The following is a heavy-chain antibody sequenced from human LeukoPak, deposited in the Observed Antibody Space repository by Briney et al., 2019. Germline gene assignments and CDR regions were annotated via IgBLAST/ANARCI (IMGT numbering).Heavy chain of an antibody. CDR1: GYTFTAYY. J-gene: IGHJ2*01. D-gene: IGHD3-22*01. CDR3: ARDYGLHSSGYGLFDL. Sequence: ASVRVSCKASGYTFTAYYLHWVRQAPGQGLEWMGWINPDNGGTNYLEKFQGRVTMNRDTSTRTVYMELSRLTSDDTAVYYCARDYGLHSSGYGLFDLWGRGTLVIVSS. V-gene: IGHV1-2*02. CDR2: INPDNGGT.